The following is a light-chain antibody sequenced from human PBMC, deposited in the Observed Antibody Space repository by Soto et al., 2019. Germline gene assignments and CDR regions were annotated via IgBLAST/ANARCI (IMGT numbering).Light chain of an antibody. CDR2: DAS. J-gene: IGKJ1*01. CDR3: QQYKSYSQRT. V-gene: IGKV1-5*01. Sequence: DIQMTQSPSTLSASVGDRVTITCRASQSISSWLAWYQQKPGKAPKLLIYDASSLESGVPSRFSGSGSGTEFTLTISSLQPDDFATYYCQQYKSYSQRTFGQGTKVEIK. CDR1: QSISSW.